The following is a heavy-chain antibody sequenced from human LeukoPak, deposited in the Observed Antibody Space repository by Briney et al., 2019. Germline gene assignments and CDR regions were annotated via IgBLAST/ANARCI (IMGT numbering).Heavy chain of an antibody. CDR2: ISAYNGNT. J-gene: IGHJ6*03. D-gene: IGHD3-10*01. Sequence: GASVKVSCKASGYTFTSYGITWVRQAPGQGLEWMGWISAYNGNTNHAQKLHGRVTMTTDTSTSTAYMELRSLRSDDTAVYYCARVRSGSGSYYNVIYYYYYMDVWGKGTTVTVSS. CDR3: ARVRSGSGSYYNVIYYYYYMDV. V-gene: IGHV1-18*01. CDR1: GYTFTSYG.